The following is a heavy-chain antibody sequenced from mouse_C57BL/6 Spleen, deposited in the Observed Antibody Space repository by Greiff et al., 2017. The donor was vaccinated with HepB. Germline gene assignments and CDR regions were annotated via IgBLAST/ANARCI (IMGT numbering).Heavy chain of an antibody. J-gene: IGHJ2*01. D-gene: IGHD1-1*01. CDR1: GYTFTSYW. Sequence: QVQLQQPGAELVMPGASVKLSCKASGYTFTSYWMHWVKQRPGQGLEWIGEIDPSDSYTNYNQKFKGKSTLTVDKSSSTAYMQLSSLTSEDSAVYYCARSEIYYGSTLDYWGQGTTLTVSS. V-gene: IGHV1-69*01. CDR3: ARSEIYYGSTLDY. CDR2: IDPSDSYT.